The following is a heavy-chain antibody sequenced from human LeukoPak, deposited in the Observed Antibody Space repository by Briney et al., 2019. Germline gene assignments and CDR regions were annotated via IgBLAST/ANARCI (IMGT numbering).Heavy chain of an antibody. V-gene: IGHV3-64*01. D-gene: IGHD3-16*01. CDR3: AREGGADIRKTLDY. J-gene: IGHJ4*02. Sequence: GGSLRLSCAASGFTFSSYSMHWVRQAPGKGLEYVSGISSNGGSTFYVKSVKGRFTISRDNSKNTLYLQMGSLRAEDLAIYYCAREGGADIRKTLDYWGQGTLVTVSS. CDR1: GFTFSSYS. CDR2: ISSNGGST.